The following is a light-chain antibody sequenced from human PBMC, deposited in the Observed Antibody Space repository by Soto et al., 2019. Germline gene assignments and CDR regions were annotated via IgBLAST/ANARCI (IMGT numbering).Light chain of an antibody. Sequence: IVLTQSPATLSLSPGERATLSCRASQSVSSYLAWYQQKPGQAPRLLIYDASSRATGIPARFSGSGSGTDFTLTISSLEPEDFAVYYCQQRSNWPSITFGQGTRLEI. J-gene: IGKJ5*01. CDR2: DAS. CDR3: QQRSNWPSIT. CDR1: QSVSSY. V-gene: IGKV3-11*01.